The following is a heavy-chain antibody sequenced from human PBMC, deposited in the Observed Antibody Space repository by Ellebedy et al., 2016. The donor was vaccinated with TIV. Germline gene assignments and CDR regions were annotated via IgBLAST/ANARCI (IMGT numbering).Heavy chain of an antibody. J-gene: IGHJ4*02. CDR3: ARDANIGASGKLWDY. V-gene: IGHV3-74*01. Sequence: GGSLRLSXAASGFSLSSYWMHWVRQAPGKGLVWVSRIDHDGSGTRYADSVKGRFTISRDNAKNTVYLQMNSLRAEDTAVYYCARDANIGASGKLWDYWGQGTLVTVSS. D-gene: IGHD6-13*01. CDR1: GFSLSSYW. CDR2: IDHDGSGT.